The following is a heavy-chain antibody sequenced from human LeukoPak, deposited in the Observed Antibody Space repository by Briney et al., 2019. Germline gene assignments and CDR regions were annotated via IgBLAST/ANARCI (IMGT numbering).Heavy chain of an antibody. V-gene: IGHV1-18*01. CDR1: GYTFTSYG. CDR3: ARVCNWNGHPGHSWFDP. J-gene: IGHJ5*02. CDR2: ISAYNGNT. Sequence: ASVKVSCKASGYTFTSYGMSWVRQAPGQGLEWMGWISAYNGNTNYAQKLQGRVTMTTDTSTSTAYMKLRSLRSDDTAVYYCARVCNWNGHPGHSWFDPWGQGTLVTVSS. D-gene: IGHD1-1*01.